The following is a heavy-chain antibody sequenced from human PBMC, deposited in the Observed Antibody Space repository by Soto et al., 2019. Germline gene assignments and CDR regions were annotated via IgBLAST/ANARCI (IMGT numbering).Heavy chain of an antibody. J-gene: IGHJ3*02. V-gene: IGHV3-23*01. D-gene: IGHD3-22*01. CDR3: AKDRGLITMIVVVISFDI. CDR1: GFIFENFG. CDR2: IRGSGFKK. Sequence: GGSLRLSCAASGFIFENFGMSWVRQAPGKGLEWISSIRGSGFKKYYADSVKSRFNISRDNSKSTVYLELNNLSAEDTAVYHCAKDRGLITMIVVVISFDIWGQGTMVPVSS.